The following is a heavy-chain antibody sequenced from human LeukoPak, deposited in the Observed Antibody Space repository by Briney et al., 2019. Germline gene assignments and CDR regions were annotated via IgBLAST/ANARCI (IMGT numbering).Heavy chain of an antibody. J-gene: IGHJ4*02. D-gene: IGHD2-2*01. CDR1: GFTFSTYW. Sequence: GGSLRLSCAASGFTFSTYWMHWVRQAPGKGLVWVSRINSDGSSTSYADSVKGRFTISRDNAKNSLYLQMNSLRADDTAVYYCANHLACGSTSCPSFDDWGQGTLVTVSS. CDR3: ANHLACGSTSCPSFDD. V-gene: IGHV3-74*01. CDR2: INSDGSST.